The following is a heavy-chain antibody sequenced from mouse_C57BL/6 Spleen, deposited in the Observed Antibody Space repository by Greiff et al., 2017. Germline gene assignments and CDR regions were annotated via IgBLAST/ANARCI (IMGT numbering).Heavy chain of an antibody. J-gene: IGHJ4*01. CDR3: TRDIYDNRYYYAMDY. Sequence: EVKVEESGEGLVKPGGSLKLSCAASGFTFSSYAMSWVRQTPEQRLEWVAYISSGGDYIYYADTVQGRFTISRDNARNTLYLQMSSLKSEDTAMYYCTRDIYDNRYYYAMDYWGQGTSGTVSS. D-gene: IGHD2-3*01. CDR2: ISSGGDYI. V-gene: IGHV5-9-1*02. CDR1: GFTFSSYA.